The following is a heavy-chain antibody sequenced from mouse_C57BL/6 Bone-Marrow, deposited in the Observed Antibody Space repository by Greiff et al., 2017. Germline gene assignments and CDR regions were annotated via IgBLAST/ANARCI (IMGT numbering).Heavy chain of an antibody. Sequence: QVQLQQSGAELVKPGASVKMSCKASGYTFTSYWITWVKQRPGQGLEWIGDIYPGSGSTNYNEKFKSKATLTVDTSSSTAYMQLSSLTSEDSAVYYCARESNTTVVTLDYFDYWGQGTTLTVSS. V-gene: IGHV1-55*01. CDR3: ARESNTTVVTLDYFDY. D-gene: IGHD1-1*01. CDR1: GYTFTSYW. J-gene: IGHJ2*01. CDR2: IYPGSGST.